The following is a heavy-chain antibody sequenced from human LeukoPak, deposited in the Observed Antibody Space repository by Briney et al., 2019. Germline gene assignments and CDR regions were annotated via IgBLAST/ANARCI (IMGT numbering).Heavy chain of an antibody. V-gene: IGHV3-21*01. Sequence: GGSLRLSCAASGFTFSSYSMNWVRQAPGKGLEWVSSISSSSSYIYYADSVKGRFTISRDNAKNSLYLQMNSLRAEDTAVYYCARDRSYSNSRDVWGQGTTVTVSS. J-gene: IGHJ6*02. CDR3: ARDRSYSNSRDV. D-gene: IGHD5-12*01. CDR1: GFTFSSYS. CDR2: ISSSSSYI.